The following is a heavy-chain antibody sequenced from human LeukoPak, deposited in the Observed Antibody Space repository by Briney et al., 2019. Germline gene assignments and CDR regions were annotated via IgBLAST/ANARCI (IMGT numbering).Heavy chain of an antibody. CDR2: ISSSGSTI. CDR3: ARASPPAATVDTAMSLPYYYYYYGMDV. CDR1: GFTFSSCE. Sequence: PGGSLRLSCAASGFTFSSCEMNWVRQAPGKGLEWVSYISSSGSTIYYADSVKGRFTISRDNAKNSLYLQMNSLRAEDTAVYYCARASPPAATVDTAMSLPYYYYYYGMDVWGQGTTVTVSS. D-gene: IGHD5-18*01. V-gene: IGHV3-48*03. J-gene: IGHJ6*02.